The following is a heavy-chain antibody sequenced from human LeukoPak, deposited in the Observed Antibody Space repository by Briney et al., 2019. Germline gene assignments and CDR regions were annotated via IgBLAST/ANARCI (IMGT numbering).Heavy chain of an antibody. CDR3: ARGATAMALDNWFDP. Sequence: GESLKISCKGSGYSFTSYGISWVRQAPGQGLEWMGWISAYNGNTNYAQKLQGRVTMTTDTSTSTAYMELRSLRSDDTAVYYCARGATAMALDNWFDPWGQGTLVTVSS. CDR1: GYSFTSYG. D-gene: IGHD5-18*01. CDR2: ISAYNGNT. J-gene: IGHJ5*02. V-gene: IGHV1-18*01.